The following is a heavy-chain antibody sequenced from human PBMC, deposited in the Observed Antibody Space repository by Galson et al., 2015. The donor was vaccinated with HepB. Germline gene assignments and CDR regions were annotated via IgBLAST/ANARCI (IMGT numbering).Heavy chain of an antibody. D-gene: IGHD3-3*01. J-gene: IGHJ4*02. CDR3: AKAGVTPIRFLEWLHDY. V-gene: IGHV3-7*03. Sequence: SLRLSCAASGFTFSSYWMSWVRQAPVKGLEWVANIKQDGSENYYVDSVKGRFTISRDNAKNSLYLQMNSLRAEDTAVYYCAKAGVTPIRFLEWLHDYWGQGTLVTVSS. CDR2: IKQDGSEN. CDR1: GFTFSSYW.